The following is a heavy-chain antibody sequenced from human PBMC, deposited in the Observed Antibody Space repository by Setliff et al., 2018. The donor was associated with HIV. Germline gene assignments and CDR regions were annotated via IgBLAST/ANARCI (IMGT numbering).Heavy chain of an antibody. J-gene: IGHJ4*02. CDR3: GTYYYGSGKIDY. CDR2: ISNSSPGNT. CDR1: GFTFSSYP. Sequence: GGSLRLSCAAPGFTFSSYPMTWVRQAPGKGLEWVSAISNSSPGNTYYADSVRGRFTISRDNSKNTLFLQMNSLRAEDTAVYYCGTYYYGSGKIDYWGQGTLVTVSS. D-gene: IGHD3-10*01. V-gene: IGHV3-23*01.